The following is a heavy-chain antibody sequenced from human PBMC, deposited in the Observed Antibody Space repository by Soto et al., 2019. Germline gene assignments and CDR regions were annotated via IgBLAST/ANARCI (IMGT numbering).Heavy chain of an antibody. CDR1: GFTFSSYA. Sequence: EVQLLESGGGLVQPGGSLRLSCAASGFTFSSYAMSWVRQAPGKGLEWVSAISGSGGSTYYADSVKGRFTISRDNSKNTMNLQMNSLRAEDTAVYHWAKAGAGSWYGWYFDLWGRGTLVTVSS. CDR2: ISGSGGST. CDR3: AKAGAGSWYGWYFDL. J-gene: IGHJ2*01. D-gene: IGHD6-13*01. V-gene: IGHV3-23*01.